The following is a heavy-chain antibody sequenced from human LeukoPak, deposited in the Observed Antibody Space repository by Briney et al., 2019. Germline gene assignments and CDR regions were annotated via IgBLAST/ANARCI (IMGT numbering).Heavy chain of an antibody. V-gene: IGHV4-59*01. CDR3: ARYSYGNHFDY. J-gene: IGHJ4*02. D-gene: IGHD5-18*01. CDR1: GGSISSYY. CDR2: IYYSGST. Sequence: SETLSLTCTVSGGSISSYYWSWIRQPPGKGLEWIGYIYYSGSTNYNPSLKSRVTISVDTSKNQFSLRLSSVTAADTAVYYCARYSYGNHFDYWAQGTLVTVSS.